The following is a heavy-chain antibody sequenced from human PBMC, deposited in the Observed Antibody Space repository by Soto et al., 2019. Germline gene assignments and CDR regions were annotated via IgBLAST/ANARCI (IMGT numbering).Heavy chain of an antibody. Sequence: PGWYLRLSCTAPGITFSSYRMNWFRLAPVKGLEWVSSISSSSSYIYYADSVKGRFTISRDNAKNSLYLQMNSLRAEDTAVYYCARDPYGSGSYYDYWGQGTLVTDSS. CDR2: ISSSSSYI. CDR1: GITFSSYR. J-gene: IGHJ4*02. CDR3: ARDPYGSGSYYDY. V-gene: IGHV3-21*01. D-gene: IGHD3-10*01.